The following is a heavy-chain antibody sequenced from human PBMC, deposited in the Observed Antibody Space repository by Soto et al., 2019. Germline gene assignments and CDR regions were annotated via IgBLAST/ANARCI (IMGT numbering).Heavy chain of an antibody. D-gene: IGHD3-22*01. CDR3: AKDLNYYDSSGSLDY. Sequence: QVQLVESGGGVVQPGRSLRLSCAASGFTFSSYGMHWVRQAPGKGLEWVAVISYDGSNKYYADSVKGRFTISRDNSKNTLYLQMNSLRAEDMAVYYCAKDLNYYDSSGSLDYWGQGTLVTVSS. V-gene: IGHV3-30*18. CDR2: ISYDGSNK. J-gene: IGHJ4*02. CDR1: GFTFSSYG.